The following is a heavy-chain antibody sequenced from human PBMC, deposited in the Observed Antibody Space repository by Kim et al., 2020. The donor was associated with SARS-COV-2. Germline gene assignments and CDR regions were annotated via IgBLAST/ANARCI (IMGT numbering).Heavy chain of an antibody. V-gene: IGHV3-9*01. CDR3: AKDRAGGGATPLDY. CDR2: ISWNSGSI. CDR1: GFTFDDYA. Sequence: GGSLRLSCAASGFTFDDYAMHWVRQAPGKGLEWVSGISWNSGSIGYADSVKGRFTISRDNAKNSLYLQMNSLRAEDTALYYCAKDRAGGGATPLDYWGQGTLVTVSS. J-gene: IGHJ4*02. D-gene: IGHD3-16*01.